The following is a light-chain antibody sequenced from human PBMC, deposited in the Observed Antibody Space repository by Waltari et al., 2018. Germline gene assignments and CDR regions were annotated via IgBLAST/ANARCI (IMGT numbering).Light chain of an antibody. V-gene: IGKV3-20*01. Sequence: VLTQSPGTLSLSPGERATLSCRASQSISKYLVWYQQRPGHAPRLLIYAASTRATGIPDRFSGSGFGTDFTLTISRLEPEEFAMYYCQNHERLPATFGQGTKVEIK. CDR1: QSISKY. J-gene: IGKJ1*01. CDR3: QNHERLPAT. CDR2: AAS.